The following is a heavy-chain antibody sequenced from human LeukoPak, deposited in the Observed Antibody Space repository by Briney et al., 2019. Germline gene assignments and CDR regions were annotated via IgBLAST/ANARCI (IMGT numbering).Heavy chain of an antibody. Sequence: PSETLSLTCAVYGGSFSGYYWSWTRQPPGKGLEWIGYIYYSGSTNYNPSLKSRVTISVDTSKNQFSLKLSSVTAADTAVYYCARHSSVWYYFDYWGQGTLVTVSS. D-gene: IGHD6-19*01. V-gene: IGHV4-59*01. CDR2: IYYSGST. CDR1: GGSFSGYY. J-gene: IGHJ4*02. CDR3: ARHSSVWYYFDY.